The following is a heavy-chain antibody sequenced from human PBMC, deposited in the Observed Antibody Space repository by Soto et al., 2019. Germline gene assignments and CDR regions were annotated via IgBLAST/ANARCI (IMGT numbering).Heavy chain of an antibody. J-gene: IGHJ4*02. CDR3: ARSVGVTTLSYLDF. D-gene: IGHD2-21*01. V-gene: IGHV1-69*01. Sequence: QVHLVQSGAEVKKPGSSVKVSCKASGGTFSSHGISWVRQVPGQGLEWMGGIIPMFGTATSTQNFQGSLTITADESTSTAYIELSSLTSEDTGVYFCARSVGVTTLSYLDFWGQGPLVTVSS. CDR2: IIPMFGTA. CDR1: GGTFSSHG.